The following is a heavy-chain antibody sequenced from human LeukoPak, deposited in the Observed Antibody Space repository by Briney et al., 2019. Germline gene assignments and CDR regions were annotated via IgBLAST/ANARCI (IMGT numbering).Heavy chain of an antibody. V-gene: IGHV3-23*01. CDR3: AKDLHIVVVTASDAFDI. CDR2: ISGSGGST. Sequence: GGSLRLSCAVSGFTFSSYGMSWVRQAPGKGLEWVSAISGSGGSTYYADSVKGRFTISRDNSKNTLYLQMNSLRAEDTAVYYCAKDLHIVVVTASDAFDIWGQGTMVTVSS. CDR1: GFTFSSYG. D-gene: IGHD2-21*02. J-gene: IGHJ3*02.